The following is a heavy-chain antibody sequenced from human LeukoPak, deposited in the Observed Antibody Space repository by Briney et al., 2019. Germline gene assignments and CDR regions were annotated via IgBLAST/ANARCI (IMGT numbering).Heavy chain of an antibody. J-gene: IGHJ6*02. Sequence: PSETLSLTCTVSGDSISSGGYYWSWIRQHPGKGLEWIGYIHYSGSTYYNPSLKSRVTISIDTSKNQLSLKLNSMTAADTAVYXXXXDEXDXXXXXSYXYGVDVWGQGTTVTVSS. CDR3: XXDEXDXXXXXSYXYGVDV. CDR2: IHYSGST. CDR1: GDSISSGGYY. V-gene: IGHV4-31*03. D-gene: IGHD4-11*01.